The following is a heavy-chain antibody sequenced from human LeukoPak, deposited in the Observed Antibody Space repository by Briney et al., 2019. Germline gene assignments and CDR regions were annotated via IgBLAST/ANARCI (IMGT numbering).Heavy chain of an antibody. D-gene: IGHD3-10*01. CDR3: ASLPYYYGSGSALRDFDY. J-gene: IGHJ4*02. CDR1: GFTFSSNY. V-gene: IGHV3-66*01. CDR2: IYSGGST. Sequence: GGSLRLSCAASGFTFSSNYMSWVRQAPGKGLEWVSVIYSGGSTYYADSVKGRFTISRDNSKNTLYLQMNSLRAEDTAVYYCASLPYYYGSGSALRDFDYWGQGTLVTVSS.